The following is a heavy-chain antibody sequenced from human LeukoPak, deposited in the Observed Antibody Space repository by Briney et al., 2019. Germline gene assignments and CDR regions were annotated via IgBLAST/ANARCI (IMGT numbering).Heavy chain of an antibody. CDR1: GCTFSLYE. CDR3: TSPYCTTTNCYSFAN. J-gene: IGHJ3*02. CDR2: ISRDGTTI. V-gene: IGHV3-48*03. D-gene: IGHD2-2*01. Sequence: VGSLRLSCAASGCTFSLYEMNWVRQAPGKGLEWVSYISRDGTTIYYTDSVRVRFSISRDNAKNSMYLQMNRLRVEDTAVYYCTSPYCTTTNCYSFANWGHGTLVTVSS.